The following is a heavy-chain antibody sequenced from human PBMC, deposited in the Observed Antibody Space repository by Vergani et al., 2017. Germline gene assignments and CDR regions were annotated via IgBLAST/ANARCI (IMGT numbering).Heavy chain of an antibody. Sequence: QLQLQESGPGLVKPSGTLSLTCSVTGGSFFNSRYYWGWIRQPPGKGLEWIGGISHRGSTYYNPSLKSRVTISLDTSKNQFSLKLSSVTAADTAVYYCARLDGDYTRSHDWWGQGTLVTVSS. V-gene: IGHV4-39*07. D-gene: IGHD4-17*01. CDR3: ARLDGDYTRSHDW. J-gene: IGHJ4*02. CDR1: GGSFFNSRYY. CDR2: ISHRGST.